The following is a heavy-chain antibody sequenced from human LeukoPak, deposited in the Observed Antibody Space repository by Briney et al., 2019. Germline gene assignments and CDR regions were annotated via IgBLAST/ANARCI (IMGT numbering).Heavy chain of an antibody. Sequence: PSETLSLTCTVSGGSISSGGYYWSWIRQHPGKGLEWIGYIYYSGSTYYNPSLKSRVTISVDTSKNQFSLKLSSVTAADTAVYYCARVGGTNYYYYGMDVWGQGTTVTVSS. D-gene: IGHD1-26*01. CDR1: GGSISSGGYY. V-gene: IGHV4-31*03. J-gene: IGHJ6*02. CDR2: IYYSGST. CDR3: ARVGGTNYYYYGMDV.